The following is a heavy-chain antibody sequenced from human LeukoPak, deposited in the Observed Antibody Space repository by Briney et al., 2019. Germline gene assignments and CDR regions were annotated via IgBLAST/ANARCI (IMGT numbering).Heavy chain of an antibody. Sequence: ASVKVSCKASGGTFSSYAISWVRQAPGQGLEWMGGTIPIFGTANYAQKFQGRVTITADKSTSTAYMELSSLRSEDTAVYYCARDGGLGTRQNDAFDIWGQGTMVTVSS. D-gene: IGHD4-23*01. J-gene: IGHJ3*02. CDR2: TIPIFGTA. V-gene: IGHV1-69*06. CDR1: GGTFSSYA. CDR3: ARDGGLGTRQNDAFDI.